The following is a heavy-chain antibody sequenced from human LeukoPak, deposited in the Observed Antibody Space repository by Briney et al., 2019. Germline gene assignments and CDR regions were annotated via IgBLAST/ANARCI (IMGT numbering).Heavy chain of an antibody. D-gene: IGHD2-8*01. CDR3: ARDPNAEYGMDV. J-gene: IGHJ6*02. Sequence: ASVKVSCKASGYTFTSNYMHWVRQAPGQGLEWMGIINPSGGSTSYAQKFQGRVTMTRDTSTSTVYMELSSLRSEDTAVYYCARDPNAEYGMDVRGQGTTVTVSS. CDR1: GYTFTSNY. V-gene: IGHV1-46*01. CDR2: INPSGGST.